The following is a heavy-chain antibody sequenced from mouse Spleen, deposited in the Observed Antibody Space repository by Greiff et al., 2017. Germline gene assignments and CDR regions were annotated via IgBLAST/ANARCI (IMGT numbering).Heavy chain of an antibody. D-gene: IGHD6-1*01. CDR3: ERHKAPPGDCGYAMDY. J-gene: IGHJ4*01. CDR2: ISNGGGST. Sequence: EVKLVESGGGLVQPGGSLKLSCATSGFTFSDYYMYWVRQTPEKRLEWVAYISNGGGSTYYPDTVKGRFTISRDNAKNTLYLQLSRLKSEDTAMYYGERHKAPPGDCGYAMDYWGQGTSVTVSS. V-gene: IGHV5-12*02. CDR1: GFTFSDYY.